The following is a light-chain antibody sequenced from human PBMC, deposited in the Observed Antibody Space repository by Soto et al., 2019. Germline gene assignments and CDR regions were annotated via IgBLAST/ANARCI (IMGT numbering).Light chain of an antibody. J-gene: IGKJ1*01. CDR2: AAS. Sequence: DIQMTQSPSSLSASLGDRVTITCRASQSIRSYLNWYQQKPGKAPKLLIYAASSLQSGVPSRFSGSRSGPDFTLTISSLQPEDFETYYCQQSYSSPPTFGQGTKVDIK. CDR3: QQSYSSPPT. V-gene: IGKV1-39*01. CDR1: QSIRSY.